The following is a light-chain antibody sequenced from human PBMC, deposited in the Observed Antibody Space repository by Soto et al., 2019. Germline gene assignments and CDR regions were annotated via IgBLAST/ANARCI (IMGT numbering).Light chain of an antibody. CDR2: AAS. V-gene: IGKV3-15*01. CDR1: HSVSSN. J-gene: IGKJ2*01. Sequence: ETVMTQSPAFLSVSPGERATLSCMASHSVSSNLAWYQQKPGQAPRLLIYAASTRATAVPPRFSGSGSGTEFTLTISSMQSEESAVYYCQQYNNLLPYTFGQGTKLEIK. CDR3: QQYNNLLPYT.